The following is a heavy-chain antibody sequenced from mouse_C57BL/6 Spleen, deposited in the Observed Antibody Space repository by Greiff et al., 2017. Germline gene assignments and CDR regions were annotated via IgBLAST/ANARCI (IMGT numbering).Heavy chain of an antibody. CDR3: AREGDFTGFAY. CDR2: IYPGSGNT. J-gene: IGHJ3*01. V-gene: IGHV1-66*01. Sequence: QVQLQQSGPELVKPGASVKISCKASGYSFTSYYIHWVKQRPGQGLEWIGWIYPGSGNTKYNEKFKGKATLTADTSSSTAYMQLSSLTSEDSAVYYCAREGDFTGFAYWGQGTLVTVSA. CDR1: GYSFTSYY.